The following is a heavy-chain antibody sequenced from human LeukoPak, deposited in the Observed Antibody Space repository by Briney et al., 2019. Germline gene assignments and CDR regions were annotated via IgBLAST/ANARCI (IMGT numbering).Heavy chain of an antibody. Sequence: LGESLQISCKGSGYIFTSYWIGWVRQMPGKGLGWMGIIYPGDSDTRYSPSFQGQVTISADKSISTAYLRWSSLKASDTAMYYCARATSSGSWDNWFDPWGQGTLVTVSS. J-gene: IGHJ5*02. CDR3: ARATSSGSWDNWFDP. V-gene: IGHV5-51*01. CDR1: GYIFTSYW. D-gene: IGHD3-10*01. CDR2: IYPGDSDT.